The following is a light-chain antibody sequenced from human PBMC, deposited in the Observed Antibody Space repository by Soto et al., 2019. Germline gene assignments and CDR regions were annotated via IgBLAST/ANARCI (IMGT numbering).Light chain of an antibody. Sequence: QSALTQPASVFGSPGQSITISCTGTSSDVGGYNYVSWYQQHPGKAPKLMIYDVSNRPSGVSNRFSGSKSGNTAALTISGLRAEDEADYDCSSYTSSSTVVFGGGTKLTVL. J-gene: IGLJ2*01. CDR2: DVS. CDR1: SSDVGGYNY. CDR3: SSYTSSSTVV. V-gene: IGLV2-14*01.